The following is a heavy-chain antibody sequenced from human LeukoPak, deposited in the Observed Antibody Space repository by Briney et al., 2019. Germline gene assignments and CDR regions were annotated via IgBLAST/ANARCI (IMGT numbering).Heavy chain of an antibody. J-gene: IGHJ5*02. Sequence: ASVKVSCKASGYTFTDYFMHWVRQAPGQGLEWMGWINPNSGGTNYAQTFQGRVTMTRDTSISTAYMELSRLRSDDTAVYYCARVRYSYKGFGKNWLDPWGQGTLVTVSS. CDR2: INPNSGGT. V-gene: IGHV1-2*02. CDR3: ARVRYSYKGFGKNWLDP. CDR1: GYTFTDYF. D-gene: IGHD5-18*01.